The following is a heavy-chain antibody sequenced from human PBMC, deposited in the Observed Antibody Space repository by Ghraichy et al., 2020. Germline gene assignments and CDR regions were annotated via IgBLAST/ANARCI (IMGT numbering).Heavy chain of an antibody. J-gene: IGHJ4*02. CDR2: IDPSGGTT. D-gene: IGHD3-22*01. CDR3: AGGYLSGYYWGYFEY. Sequence: ASVKVSCKTSGYTFTTYYMHWVRQAPGQGLEWMGVIDPSGGTTSYTQKFQGRVTMTRDTSTSTVYMELGSLRSEDTAGYYCAGGYLSGYYWGYFEYWGQGTLVTVSS. CDR1: GYTFTTYY. V-gene: IGHV1-46*01.